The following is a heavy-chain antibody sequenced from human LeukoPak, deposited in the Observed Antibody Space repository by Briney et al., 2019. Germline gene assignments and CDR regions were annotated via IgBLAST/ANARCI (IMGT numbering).Heavy chain of an antibody. D-gene: IGHD5-18*01. Sequence: SETLSLTCAVYGGSFSGYYWSWIRQPPGMGLEWIGYISYSGSTNYNPSLKSRVTISVDTSKNQFSLTLSSVTAADTAVYYCARRRGYSYGYYYYGMDAWGQGTTVTVSS. J-gene: IGHJ6*02. CDR1: GGSFSGYY. CDR3: ARRRGYSYGYYYYGMDA. V-gene: IGHV4-59*08. CDR2: ISYSGST.